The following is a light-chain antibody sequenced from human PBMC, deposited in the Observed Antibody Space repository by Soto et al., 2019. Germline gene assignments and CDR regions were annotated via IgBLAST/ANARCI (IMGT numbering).Light chain of an antibody. CDR3: CSYAGSSTFV. CDR2: EGS. Sequence: QSALTQPASVSGSPGQSLTISCTGTDSDVGSYNLVSWYQQHPGEPPKLMIYEGSKRPSGVSNRFSGSKSGNTASLTISGLQAEDEADYYCCSYAGSSTFVFGGGTKVTVL. V-gene: IGLV2-23*03. J-gene: IGLJ2*01. CDR1: DSDVGSYNL.